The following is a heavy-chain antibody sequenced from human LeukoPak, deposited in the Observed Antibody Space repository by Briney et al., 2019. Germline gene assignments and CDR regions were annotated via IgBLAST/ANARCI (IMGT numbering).Heavy chain of an antibody. CDR1: GYGYSDYW. CDR3: ARTTTYSSGWYGAY. Sequence: ESLQISCKGSGYGYSDYWIGWVRQMPGKGLEWMGIIYGGDSETRYSPSLQGQVTISADKSINTAYLQWSSLKASDSAMYYCARTTTYSSGWYGAYWGQGTLVTVSS. D-gene: IGHD6-19*01. CDR2: IYGGDSET. J-gene: IGHJ4*02. V-gene: IGHV5-51*01.